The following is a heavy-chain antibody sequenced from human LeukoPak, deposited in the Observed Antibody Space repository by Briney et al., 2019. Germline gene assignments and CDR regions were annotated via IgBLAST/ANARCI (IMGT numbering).Heavy chain of an antibody. J-gene: IGHJ5*01. CDR2: ISAYNGRT. V-gene: IGHV1-18*01. Sequence: ASVKVSCKASGYIFINHGISWVRQAPGQGFEWMGWISAYNGRTEYAPKFQDRVTMTTDTSTTTAYMELRSLTSDDTAVYYCGRWAPNPNDSWGQGTLVTVS. CDR1: GYIFINHG. CDR3: GRWAPNPNDS.